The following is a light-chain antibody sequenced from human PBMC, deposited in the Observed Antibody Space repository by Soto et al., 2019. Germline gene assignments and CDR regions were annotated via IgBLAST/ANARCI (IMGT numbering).Light chain of an antibody. CDR3: HQYNFWPT. CDR2: GAS. J-gene: IGKJ1*01. V-gene: IGKV3-15*01. Sequence: EIVMTQSPATLSVSPGERATLSCRASQSVSSNLAWYQQKPGQAPRLLIYGASTRATDIPARFSGSGSGTEVTLTISSLQSEDSAVYYCHQYNFWPTFGQGTKV. CDR1: QSVSSN.